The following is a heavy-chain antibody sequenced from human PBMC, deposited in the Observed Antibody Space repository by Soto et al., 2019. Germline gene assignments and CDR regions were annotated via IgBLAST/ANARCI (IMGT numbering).Heavy chain of an antibody. D-gene: IGHD6-6*01. CDR1: GGSFSGYY. V-gene: IGHV4-34*01. J-gene: IGHJ4*02. CDR3: ARGPRPPVQFDY. CDR2: INHSGST. Sequence: SETLSLTCAVYGGSFSGYYWSWIRQPPGKGLEWIGEINHSGSTNYNPSLKSRVTISVDTSKNQFSLKLSSVTAADTAVYYCARGPRPPVQFDYWGQGTLVTVSS.